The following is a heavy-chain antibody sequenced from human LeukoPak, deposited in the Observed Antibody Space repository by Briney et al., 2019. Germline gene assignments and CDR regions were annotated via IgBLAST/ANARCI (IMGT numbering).Heavy chain of an antibody. CDR2: ISGDGDRT. CDR3: AKDRGYEVVFDP. J-gene: IGHJ5*02. D-gene: IGHD5-12*01. Sequence: GGSLRLSCAASGINFNTYAMHWVRQAPGKGLEWVSLISGDGDRTSYADSVKGRFTISRDNDKNSLYLQMNSLRIEDTALYYCAKDRGYEVVFDPWGQGTLVAVSS. CDR1: GINFNTYA. V-gene: IGHV3-43*02.